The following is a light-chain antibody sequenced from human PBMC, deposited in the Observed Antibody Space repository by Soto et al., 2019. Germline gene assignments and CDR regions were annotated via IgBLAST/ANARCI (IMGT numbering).Light chain of an antibody. J-gene: IGKJ1*01. Sequence: EIVLTQSPGTLSLSPGEGATLSCRASQAIRSTSLVWYQKKPGQAPRLLMYGGSTRASGFPDRFSGRGFETDFTLTISEVEPVDYAVSFCHHYSDSTWTFGQGTRVEI. CDR1: QAIRSTS. V-gene: IGKV3-20*01. CDR3: HHYSDSTWT. CDR2: GGS.